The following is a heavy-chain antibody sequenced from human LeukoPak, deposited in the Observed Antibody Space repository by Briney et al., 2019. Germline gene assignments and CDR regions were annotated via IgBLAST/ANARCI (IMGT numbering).Heavy chain of an antibody. V-gene: IGHV3-21*01. CDR3: ARDLAVAAAGSPFDY. CDR2: ISSGSSYI. D-gene: IGHD6-13*01. CDR1: GFTFDDYA. Sequence: AGGSLRLSCAASGFTFDDYAMHWVRQAPGKGLEWVSSISSGSSYIYYADSVKGRFTISRDNAKNSLYLQMNSLRAEDTAVYYCARDLAVAAAGSPFDYWGQGTLVTVSS. J-gene: IGHJ4*02.